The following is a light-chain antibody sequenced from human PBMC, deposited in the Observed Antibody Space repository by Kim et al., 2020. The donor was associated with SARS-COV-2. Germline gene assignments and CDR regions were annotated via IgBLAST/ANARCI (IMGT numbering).Light chain of an antibody. CDR1: QSISIW. CDR2: KAS. J-gene: IGKJ1*01. V-gene: IGKV1-5*03. CDR3: QQYGSSPRT. Sequence: ASVGDRVTITCRASQSISIWLAWYQQIPGKAPKLLIYKASSLESEVPSRFSGSGSGTEFTLTISRLEPEDFAVYYCQQYGSSPRTFGQGTKVDIK.